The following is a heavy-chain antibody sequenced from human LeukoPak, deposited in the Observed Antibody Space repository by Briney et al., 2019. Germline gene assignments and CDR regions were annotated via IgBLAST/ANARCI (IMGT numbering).Heavy chain of an antibody. V-gene: IGHV1-69*02. Sequence: SVKVSCQASGGTFISYTISWVRRAPGQGLEWMGRLIPILGIANYAQKFQGRGTITADKSTSTAYMELSSLRSEDTAVYYCAINIPPAHCSSTSCYTGDYWGQGTLVTVSS. CDR1: GGTFISYT. CDR3: AINIPPAHCSSTSCYTGDY. J-gene: IGHJ4*02. D-gene: IGHD2-2*02. CDR2: LIPILGIA.